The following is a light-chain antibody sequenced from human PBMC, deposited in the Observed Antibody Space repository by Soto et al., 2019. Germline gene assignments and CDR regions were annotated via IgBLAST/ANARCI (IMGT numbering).Light chain of an antibody. J-gene: IGKJ4*01. V-gene: IGKV3-15*01. CDR3: QQYNNWPLLT. CDR1: QSVNNN. Sequence: EIIVTQSPATLSVSPGERATLSCRASQSVNNNLAWYQQKPGQAPRLLIYGASTRATGIPARFGVSGYGTEFTLTIISLQSEDFAIYYCQQYNNWPLLTFGGGTKVEIK. CDR2: GAS.